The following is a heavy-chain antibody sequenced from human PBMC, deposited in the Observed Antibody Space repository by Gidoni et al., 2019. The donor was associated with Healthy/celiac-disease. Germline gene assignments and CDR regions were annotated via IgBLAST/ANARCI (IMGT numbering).Heavy chain of an antibody. D-gene: IGHD2-2*01. CDR2: ISSSSSYT. J-gene: IGHJ6*02. Sequence: QVQLVESGGGLVKPGGSLRLSCAASGFTFSDYSMSWIRQAPGKGLEWVSYISSSSSYTNYADSVKGRFTISRDNAKNSLYLQMNSLRAEDTAVYYCARDIYCSSTSCYADYYYGMDVWGQGTTVTVSS. V-gene: IGHV3-11*06. CDR3: ARDIYCSSTSCYADYYYGMDV. CDR1: GFTFSDYS.